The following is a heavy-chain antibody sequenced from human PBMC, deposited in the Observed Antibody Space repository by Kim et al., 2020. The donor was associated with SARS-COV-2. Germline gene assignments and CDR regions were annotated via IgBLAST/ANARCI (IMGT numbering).Heavy chain of an antibody. CDR3: AKLYHGGNSGFDY. J-gene: IGHJ4*02. CDR1: GFTFSSYG. D-gene: IGHD2-21*02. Sequence: GGSLRLSCAASGFTFSSYGMHWVRQAPGKGLEWVAVISYDGSNKYYADSVKGRFTISRDNSKNTLYLQMNSLRAEDTAVYYCAKLYHGGNSGFDYWGQGT. V-gene: IGHV3-30*18. CDR2: ISYDGSNK.